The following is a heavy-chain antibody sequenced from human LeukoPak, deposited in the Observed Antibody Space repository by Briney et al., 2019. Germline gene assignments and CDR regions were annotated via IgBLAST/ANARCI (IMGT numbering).Heavy chain of an antibody. Sequence: SETLSLTCAVYGGSFSGYYWSWIRQPPGKGLEWIGEINHSGSTNYNPSLKSRVTISVDTSKNQFSLELSSVTAADTAVYYCARAFRTPYYYGSGSYYNVLDHFDYWGQGTLVTVSS. V-gene: IGHV4-34*01. CDR1: GGSFSGYY. J-gene: IGHJ4*02. D-gene: IGHD3-10*01. CDR3: ARAFRTPYYYGSGSYYNVLDHFDY. CDR2: INHSGST.